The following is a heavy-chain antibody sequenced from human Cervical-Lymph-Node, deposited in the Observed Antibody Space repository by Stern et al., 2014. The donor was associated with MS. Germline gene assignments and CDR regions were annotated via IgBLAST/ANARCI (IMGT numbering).Heavy chain of an antibody. D-gene: IGHD1-7*01. V-gene: IGHV3-15*01. CDR2: IKKTSDGGTV. CDR1: GFIFSNAW. J-gene: IGHJ4*02. Sequence: EDQLVESGGGLVKPGESLTISCVGSGFIFSNAWMSWVRQAPGKGLEWIGRIKKTSDGGTVDYVAPVKGRFTISRDDSKNTLYLQMSSLKSEDTAVYYCNADGWNSVPGSTAYWGQGTLVTVSS. CDR3: NADGWNSVPGSTAY.